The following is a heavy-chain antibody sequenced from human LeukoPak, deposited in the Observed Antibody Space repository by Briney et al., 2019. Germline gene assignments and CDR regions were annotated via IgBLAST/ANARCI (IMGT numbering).Heavy chain of an antibody. CDR1: GFTFSSYE. J-gene: IGHJ4*02. V-gene: IGHV3-48*03. D-gene: IGHD6-13*01. CDR3: ARDERDSSSLEAIYFDY. Sequence: GGSLRLSCAASGFTFSSYEMNWVRQAPGKGLEWVSYISSSGSTIYYADSVKGRFTISRDNAKNSLYLQMNSLRAEDTAVYYCARDERDSSSLEAIYFDYWGQGTLVTVSS. CDR2: ISSSGSTI.